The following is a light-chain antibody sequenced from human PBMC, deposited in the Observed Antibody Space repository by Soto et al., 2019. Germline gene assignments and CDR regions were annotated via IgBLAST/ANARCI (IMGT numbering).Light chain of an antibody. CDR3: QQYDTLPLT. CDR1: QVIGTY. J-gene: IGKJ4*01. Sequence: DIPLTQPPSSLSPTVGPTVPITQQASQVIGTYLTWYQQRSGKAPKLLIYDASNLETGVPSRFSGSGSGTDFTFNISSLQPEDFATYYCQQYDTLPLTFGGGTKVDIK. V-gene: IGKV1-33*01. CDR2: DAS.